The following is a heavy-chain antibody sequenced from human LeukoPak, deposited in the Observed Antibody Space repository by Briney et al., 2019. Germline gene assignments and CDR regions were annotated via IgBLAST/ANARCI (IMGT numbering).Heavy chain of an antibody. CDR3: ARGDRSSWFS. CDR2: INHSGST. D-gene: IGHD6-13*01. CDR1: GGSFSGYY. Sequence: SETLSLTCAVYGGSFSGYYWSWIRQPPGKGLEWIGEINHSGSTNYNPSLKSRVTISVDTSKNQFSLKLSSVTAADTAVYYCARGDRSSWFSWGQGTLVTVSS. J-gene: IGHJ5*02. V-gene: IGHV4-34*01.